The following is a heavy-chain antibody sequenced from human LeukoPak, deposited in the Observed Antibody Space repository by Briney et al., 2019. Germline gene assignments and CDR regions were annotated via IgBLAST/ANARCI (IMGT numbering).Heavy chain of an antibody. D-gene: IGHD5-12*01. CDR1: GGSISSYY. V-gene: IGHV4-4*07. CDR3: ARVSLESGYDKIHDAFDI. Sequence: SETLSLTCTVFGGSISSYYWSWIRQPAGKGLEWIGRIYTSGSTNYNPSLKSRVTMSVDTSKNQFSLKLSSVTAADTAVYYCARVSLESGYDKIHDAFDIWGQGTMVTVSS. CDR2: IYTSGST. J-gene: IGHJ3*02.